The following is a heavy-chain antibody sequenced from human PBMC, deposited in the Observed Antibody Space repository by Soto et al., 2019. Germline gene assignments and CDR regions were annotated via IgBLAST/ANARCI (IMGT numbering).Heavy chain of an antibody. J-gene: IGHJ4*02. Sequence: QVQLVQSGAEVKKPGSSVKVSCKASGGTFSTYAINWVRQAPGHGLEWMGGIIPLFGTAKYAQKFQDRVTITADESTSTAHMVLRSLRSEDTAVYYCARDYGHDCSGGNCYFYFWGQGTLVSVSS. CDR2: IIPLFGTA. V-gene: IGHV1-69*01. D-gene: IGHD2-15*01. CDR3: ARDYGHDCSGGNCYFYF. CDR1: GGTFSTYA.